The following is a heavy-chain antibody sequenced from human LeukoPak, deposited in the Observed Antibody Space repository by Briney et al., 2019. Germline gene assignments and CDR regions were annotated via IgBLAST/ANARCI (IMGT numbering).Heavy chain of an antibody. Sequence: GGSLRLSCGASGFSFSNSGMSWVRQAPGKGLEWVSSISDSGGSTFYADSVKGRFTISRDNAKNSLYLQMKSLRAEDTALYYCARAEYATYYYYLDVWGKGTTVTVSS. J-gene: IGHJ6*03. D-gene: IGHD2-2*01. V-gene: IGHV3-23*01. CDR3: ARAEYATYYYYLDV. CDR1: GFSFSNSG. CDR2: ISDSGGST.